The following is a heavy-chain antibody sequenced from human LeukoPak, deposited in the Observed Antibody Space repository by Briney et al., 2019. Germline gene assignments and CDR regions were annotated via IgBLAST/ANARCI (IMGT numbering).Heavy chain of an antibody. CDR3: ARQGLRPGELYY. V-gene: IGHV4-34*01. J-gene: IGHJ4*02. D-gene: IGHD1-26*01. Sequence: KSSETLSLTCAVYGGSFSGYYWSWIRQPPGKGLEWIGEINHSGSTNYNPSLKSRVTISVDTSKNQFSLKLSSVTAADTAVYYCARQGLRPGELYYWGQGTLVTVSS. CDR2: INHSGST. CDR1: GGSFSGYY.